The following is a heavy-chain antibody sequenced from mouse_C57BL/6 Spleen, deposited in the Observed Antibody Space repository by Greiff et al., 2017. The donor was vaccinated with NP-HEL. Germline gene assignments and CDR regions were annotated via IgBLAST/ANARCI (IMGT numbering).Heavy chain of an antibody. V-gene: IGHV2-2*01. CDR1: GFSLTSYG. CDR3: ARPPYDYYWYFDV. CDR2: IWSGGST. J-gene: IGHJ1*03. Sequence: VQLQESGPGLVQPSQSLSITCTVSGFSLTSYGVHWVRQSPGKGLEWLGVIWSGGSTDYNAAFISRLSISKDNSKSQVFFKMNSLQADDTAIYYCARPPYDYYWYFDVWGTGTTVTVSS. D-gene: IGHD2-4*01.